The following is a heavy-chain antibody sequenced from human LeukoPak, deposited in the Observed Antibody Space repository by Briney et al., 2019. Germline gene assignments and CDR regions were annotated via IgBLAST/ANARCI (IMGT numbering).Heavy chain of an antibody. CDR2: IYYSGST. CDR3: ASAPLAAADY. J-gene: IGHJ4*02. V-gene: IGHV4-39*07. Sequence: SETLSLTCTVSGGSISSSSYYWGWIRQPPGKGLEWIGSIYYSGSTYYNPSLKSRVTISVGTSKNQFSLKLSSVTAADTAVYYCASAPLAAADYWGQGTLVTVSS. CDR1: GGSISSSSYY. D-gene: IGHD2-15*01.